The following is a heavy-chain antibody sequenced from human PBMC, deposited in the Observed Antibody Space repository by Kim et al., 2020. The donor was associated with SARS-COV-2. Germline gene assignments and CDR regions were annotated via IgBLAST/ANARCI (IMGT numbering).Heavy chain of an antibody. CDR3: ARASGSYHGDDAFDI. CDR1: GFTFSSYD. J-gene: IGHJ3*02. CDR2: IGTAGDT. V-gene: IGHV3-13*01. D-gene: IGHD1-26*01. Sequence: GGSLRLSCAASGFTFSSYDMHWVRQATGKGLEWVSAIGTAGDTYYPGSVKGRFTISRENAKNSLYLQMNSLRAGDTAVYYCARASGSYHGDDAFDIWGQGTMVTVSS.